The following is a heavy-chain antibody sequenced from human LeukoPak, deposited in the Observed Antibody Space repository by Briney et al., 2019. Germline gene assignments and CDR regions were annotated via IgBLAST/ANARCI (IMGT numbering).Heavy chain of an antibody. V-gene: IGHV3-9*01. CDR1: GFTFDDYA. CDR2: ISWNSGSI. Sequence: GRSLRLSCAASGFTFDDYAMHWVRQAPGKGLEWVSGISWNSGSIGYADSVKGRFTISRDNAENSLYLQMNSLRADDTALYYCVRGFRGGPFDYWGQGTLVTVSS. J-gene: IGHJ4*02. CDR3: VRGFRGGPFDY. D-gene: IGHD3-10*01.